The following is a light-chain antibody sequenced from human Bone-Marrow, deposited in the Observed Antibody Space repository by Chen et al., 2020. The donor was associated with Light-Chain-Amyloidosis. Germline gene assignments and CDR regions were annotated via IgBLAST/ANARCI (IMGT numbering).Light chain of an antibody. V-gene: IGLV3-21*02. J-gene: IGLJ3*02. CDR1: NIGSTS. CDR2: DDS. CDR3: QVWDRSSDRPV. Sequence: SYVLTQPSSVSVAPGQTATIACGGNNIGSTSVHWYQQPPGQAPLLVVYDDSDRPSGIPERWSGSNSGNTAILTSRRVEAGDEADYYCQVWDRSSDRPVFGGGTKLTVL.